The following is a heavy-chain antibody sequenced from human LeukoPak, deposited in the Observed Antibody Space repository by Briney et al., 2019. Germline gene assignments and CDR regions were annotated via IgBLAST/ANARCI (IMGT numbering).Heavy chain of an antibody. CDR3: ARDRGDPMYCSSTSCYAGYYYYFDY. CDR1: GFTFSSYW. V-gene: IGHV3-7*01. CDR2: IKQDGSEK. D-gene: IGHD2-2*01. Sequence: GSLRLSCAASGFTFSSYWMSWVRQAPGKGLEWVANIKQDGSEKYYVDSVKGRFTISRDNAKNSLYLQMNSLRAEDAAVYYCARDRGDPMYCSSTSCYAGYYYYFDYWGQGTLVTVSS. J-gene: IGHJ4*02.